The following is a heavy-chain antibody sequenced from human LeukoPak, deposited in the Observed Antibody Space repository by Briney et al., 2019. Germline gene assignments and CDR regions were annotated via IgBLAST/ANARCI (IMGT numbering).Heavy chain of an antibody. V-gene: IGHV4-59*01. CDR3: ARANLSPGYYYYYYMDV. CDR1: GGSISIYY. CDR2: IYYSGST. Sequence: SETLSLTCTVSGGSISIYYWSWTRQPPGKGLEWIGYIYYSGSTNYNPSLKSRVTISVDTSKNQFSLKLSSVTAADTAVYYCARANLSPGYYYYYYMDVWGKGTTVTVSS. J-gene: IGHJ6*03.